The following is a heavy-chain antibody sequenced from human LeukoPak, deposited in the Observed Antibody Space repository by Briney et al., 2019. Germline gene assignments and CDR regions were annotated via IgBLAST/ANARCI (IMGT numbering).Heavy chain of an antibody. Sequence: PGGSLRLSCAASGFTFSSYSMNWVRQAPGKGLEWVSSISSSSSYIYYADSVKGRFTISRDNAKNSLYLQMNSLRAEDTAVYYCARSEMATITVYKDLSGFDYWGQGTLVTVSS. CDR3: ARSEMATITVYKDLSGFDY. V-gene: IGHV3-21*01. CDR1: GFTFSSYS. D-gene: IGHD5-24*01. J-gene: IGHJ4*02. CDR2: ISSSSSYI.